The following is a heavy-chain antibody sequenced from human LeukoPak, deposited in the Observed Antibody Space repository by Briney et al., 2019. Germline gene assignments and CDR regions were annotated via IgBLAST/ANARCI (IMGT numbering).Heavy chain of an antibody. CDR1: GFTFSSYS. CDR3: ARGNYYVSGSYQQYYFDS. D-gene: IGHD3-10*01. J-gene: IGHJ4*02. Sequence: GGSLRLSCAASGFTFSSYSMHWVRQAPGKGLEWLAVISYDGNHKYYADSVKGRFTISRDTSQNTLFLQMSSPRAEDTAVYYCARGNYYVSGSYQQYYFDSWGQGTLVTVSS. V-gene: IGHV3-30-3*01. CDR2: ISYDGNHK.